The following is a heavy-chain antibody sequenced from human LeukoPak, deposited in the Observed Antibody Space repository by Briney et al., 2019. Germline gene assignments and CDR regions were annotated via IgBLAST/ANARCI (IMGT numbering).Heavy chain of an antibody. V-gene: IGHV3-23*01. Sequence: PGGSLRLSCAASGFTFSSYSMSWVRQAPGKGLEWVEAISGSGASTYYADSVKGRFTISRDNFKNTLYLQMNSLRAEDTAIYYCTREVIVGVSFDYWGQGTLVTVSS. CDR2: ISGSGAST. CDR1: GFTFSSYS. D-gene: IGHD1-26*01. CDR3: TREVIVGVSFDY. J-gene: IGHJ4*02.